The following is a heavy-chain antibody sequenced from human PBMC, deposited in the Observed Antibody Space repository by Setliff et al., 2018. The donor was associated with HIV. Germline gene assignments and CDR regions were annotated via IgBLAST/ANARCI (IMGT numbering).Heavy chain of an antibody. CDR2: IYYTGNT. D-gene: IGHD6-13*01. CDR1: GGSISSSSYY. CDR3: AARKLSAAAFDY. Sequence: PSETLSLTCTVSGGSISSSSYYWGWIRQPPGKGLELIGNIYYTGNTNDNPSLKSRVTISVDTSKNQFSLKLRSVTVADTAVYYCAARKLSAAAFDYWGQGSLVTVSS. V-gene: IGHV4-39*01. J-gene: IGHJ4*02.